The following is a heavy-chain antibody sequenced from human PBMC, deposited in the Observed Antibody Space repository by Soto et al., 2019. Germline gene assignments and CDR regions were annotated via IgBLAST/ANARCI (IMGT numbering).Heavy chain of an antibody. J-gene: IGHJ4*02. Sequence: QVQLVESGGGVVQPGRSLRLSCAASGLRFTSYSMHWVRQAPGKGLEWVAVISYDGNNAYYADSVKGRFTVSRDNSKNTLYLQMNSLTIEDMAVYYCASQFGEYPWDDWGQGTLVTVSS. D-gene: IGHD3-10*01. CDR3: ASQFGEYPWDD. CDR1: GLRFTSYS. V-gene: IGHV3-30-3*01. CDR2: ISYDGNNA.